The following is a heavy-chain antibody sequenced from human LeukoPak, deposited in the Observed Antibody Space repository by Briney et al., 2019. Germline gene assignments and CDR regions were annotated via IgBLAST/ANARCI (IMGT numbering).Heavy chain of an antibody. J-gene: IGHJ6*03. CDR2: IYYSGST. Sequence: SETLSLTCTVSGGSISSYYWSWIRQPPGKGLEWIGYIYYSGSTNYNPSLKSRVTISVDKSKNQFSLKLSSVTAADTAVYYCARDSRYSYGYSYYYYMDVWGKGTTVTVSS. V-gene: IGHV4-59*12. CDR3: ARDSRYSYGYSYYYYMDV. D-gene: IGHD5-18*01. CDR1: GGSISSYY.